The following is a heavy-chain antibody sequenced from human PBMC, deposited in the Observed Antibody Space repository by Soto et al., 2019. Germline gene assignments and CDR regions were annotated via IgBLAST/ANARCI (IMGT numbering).Heavy chain of an antibody. CDR2: INHVGGT. J-gene: IGHJ5*02. V-gene: IGHV4-34*01. D-gene: IGHD3-16*01. CDR3: VRIRYQLPSSVLWLDP. Sequence: KLRETLSLPCAVYGGFLSESYWTWIRQPPGKGLEWIGEINHVGGTNYNPSLKSRVTMSVDTSQNQFSLRLISVTAADTAMYFCVRIRYQLPSSVLWLDPWGQGTPVTVSS. CDR1: GGFLSESY.